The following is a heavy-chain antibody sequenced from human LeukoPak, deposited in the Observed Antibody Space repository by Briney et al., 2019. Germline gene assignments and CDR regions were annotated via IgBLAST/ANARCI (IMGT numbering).Heavy chain of an antibody. CDR2: IVGSGDTT. CDR3: AKRHTSGWFYFDY. V-gene: IGHV3-23*01. J-gene: IGHJ4*02. CDR1: GFTFSNYA. D-gene: IGHD6-19*01. Sequence: GGSLRPSCAASGFTFSNYAMSWVRQAPGKGLEWVSTIVGSGDTTYYADSVKGRFTISRDNSKSTLFLQMNSLRAEDTAVYYCAKRHTSGWFYFDYWGQGTLVTVSA.